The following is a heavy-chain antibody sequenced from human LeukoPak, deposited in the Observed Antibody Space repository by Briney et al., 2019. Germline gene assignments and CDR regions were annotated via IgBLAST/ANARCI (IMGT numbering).Heavy chain of an antibody. CDR3: ARGPSDYGGNPWYFDY. Sequence: GGSLRLSCAASGFTFTTYSMSWVRQAPGKGLEWVSVIYSGGSTYYADSVKGRFTISRDNSKNTLYLQMNSLRAEDTAVYYCARGPSDYGGNPWYFDYWGQGTLVTVSS. V-gene: IGHV3-53*01. J-gene: IGHJ4*02. D-gene: IGHD4-23*01. CDR1: GFTFTTYS. CDR2: IYSGGST.